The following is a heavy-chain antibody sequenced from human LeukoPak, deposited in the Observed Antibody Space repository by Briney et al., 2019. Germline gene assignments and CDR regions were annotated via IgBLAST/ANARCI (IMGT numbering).Heavy chain of an antibody. CDR3: ARVGIVYGSGSYATRYFDL. CDR2: IKQDGSEK. V-gene: IGHV3-7*01. D-gene: IGHD3-10*01. Sequence: GGSLRLSCAASGFTFSSYWMSWVRQAPGKGLEWVANIKQDGSEKYYVDSVKGRFTISRDNAKNSLYLQMNSLRAEDTAVYYCARVGIVYGSGSYATRYFDLWGRGTLVTVSS. CDR1: GFTFSSYW. J-gene: IGHJ2*01.